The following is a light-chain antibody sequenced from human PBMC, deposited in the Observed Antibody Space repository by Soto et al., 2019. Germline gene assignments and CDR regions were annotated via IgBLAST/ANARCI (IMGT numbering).Light chain of an antibody. CDR3: SSHTSSSTAYV. CDR2: EVS. CDR1: TSDVGSDKY. V-gene: IGLV2-14*01. Sequence: QSALAQPASVSGSPGQSITISCTGSTSDVGSDKYVSWYAQHPGKAPKVLIYEVSNRPSGVSNRFSGARSGNTASLTISGLQAEDEADYYCSSHTSSSTAYVFGTGTKVTVL. J-gene: IGLJ1*01.